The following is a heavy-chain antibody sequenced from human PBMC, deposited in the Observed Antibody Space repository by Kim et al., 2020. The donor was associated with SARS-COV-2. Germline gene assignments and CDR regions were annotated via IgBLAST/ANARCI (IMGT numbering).Heavy chain of an antibody. D-gene: IGHD3-3*01. V-gene: IGHV1-46*01. Sequence: ASVKVSCKASGYTFTSYYMHWVRQAPVQGRDWMGIINPSGGSTSYAQKFQGRVTMTRDTSTSTVYMELSSLRSEDTAVYYCAKSGRGYYTVGIWGQGTMVTVSS. J-gene: IGHJ3*02. CDR3: AKSGRGYYTVGI. CDR2: INPSGGST. CDR1: GYTFTSYY.